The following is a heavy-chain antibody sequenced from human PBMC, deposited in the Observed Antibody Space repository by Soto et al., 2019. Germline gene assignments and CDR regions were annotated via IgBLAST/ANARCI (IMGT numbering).Heavy chain of an antibody. CDR2: ISAYNGNT. D-gene: IGHD6-19*01. J-gene: IGHJ4*02. CDR3: ARDAAVAGFGGVDY. Sequence: APVKVSCKASGYTFTSYGISWVRQAPGQGLEWMGWISAYNGNTNYAQKLQGRVTMTTDTSTSTAYMELRSLRSDDTAVYYCARDAAVAGFGGVDYWGQGTLVTVSS. V-gene: IGHV1-18*01. CDR1: GYTFTSYG.